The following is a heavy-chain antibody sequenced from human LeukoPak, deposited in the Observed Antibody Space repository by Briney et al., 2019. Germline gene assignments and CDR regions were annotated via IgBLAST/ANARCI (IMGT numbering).Heavy chain of an antibody. Sequence: SETLSLTCTVSGGSISSYYWSWIRQPAGKGLEWIGRIYTSGSTNYNPSLKSRVTISVDKSKNQFPLKLSSVTAADTAVYYCARGPYYDFWSGSPGYYYYMDVWGKGTTVTVSS. V-gene: IGHV4-4*07. CDR1: GGSISSYY. CDR2: IYTSGST. D-gene: IGHD3-3*01. J-gene: IGHJ6*03. CDR3: ARGPYYDFWSGSPGYYYYMDV.